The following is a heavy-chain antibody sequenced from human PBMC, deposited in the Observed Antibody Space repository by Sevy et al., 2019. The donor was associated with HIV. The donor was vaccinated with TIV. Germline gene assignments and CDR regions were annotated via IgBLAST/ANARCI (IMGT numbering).Heavy chain of an antibody. V-gene: IGHV3-33*08. J-gene: IGHJ4*02. D-gene: IGHD6-13*01. CDR1: GFNFDNYG. CDR3: ARNAALDS. Sequence: GSLRLSCVASGFNFDNYGMHWVRQTPGKGLEWVAVIWSDGSNIFYADSVEGRFTISRDNSKKMLYLQMNSLRAEDTAVYYCARNAALDSWGQGTLVTVSS. CDR2: IWSDGSNI.